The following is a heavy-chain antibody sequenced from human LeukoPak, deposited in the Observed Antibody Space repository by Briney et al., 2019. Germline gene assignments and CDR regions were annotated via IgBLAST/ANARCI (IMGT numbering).Heavy chain of an antibody. CDR3: VRDLDLGGYSSFVS. Sequence: AGGSLRLSCAASGFTFSSYEMNWVRQAPGKGLEWVSYISSSGSIIYYADFVKGRFTISRDNAKNSLYLQMNSLRAEDTAVYYCVRDLDLGGYSSFVSWGQGTLVTVSS. CDR2: ISSSGSII. J-gene: IGHJ4*02. CDR1: GFTFSSYE. V-gene: IGHV3-48*03. D-gene: IGHD4-23*01.